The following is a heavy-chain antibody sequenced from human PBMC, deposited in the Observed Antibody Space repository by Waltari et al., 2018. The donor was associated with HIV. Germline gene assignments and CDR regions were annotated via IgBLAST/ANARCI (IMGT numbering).Heavy chain of an antibody. Sequence: QVQLQQWGAGLLKPSETLSLTCAVYGGSFSGYYWSWIRQPPGKGLEWIGELNHSGRTKYDPAQKSGVTISVDTAKNQFTLKLSSGTAADTAVYYCARGRGFFGMATNAEDYWGQGTLVTVAS. D-gene: IGHD5-12*01. CDR2: LNHSGRT. CDR3: ARGRGFFGMATNAEDY. CDR1: GGSFSGYY. J-gene: IGHJ4*02. V-gene: IGHV4-34*01.